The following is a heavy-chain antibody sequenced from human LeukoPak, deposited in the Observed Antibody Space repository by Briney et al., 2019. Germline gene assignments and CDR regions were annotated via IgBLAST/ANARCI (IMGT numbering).Heavy chain of an antibody. J-gene: IGHJ4*02. D-gene: IGHD2-2*01. CDR2: ISSSGSTI. CDR3: ARAQQGVVVPAADDY. Sequence: GGSLRLSCAASGFTFSDYYMSWIRQAPGKGLEWVSYISSSGSTIYYADSVKGRFTISRDNAKNSLYLQMNNLRAEDTAVYYCARAQQGVVVPAADDYWGQGTLVTVSS. V-gene: IGHV3-11*04. CDR1: GFTFSDYY.